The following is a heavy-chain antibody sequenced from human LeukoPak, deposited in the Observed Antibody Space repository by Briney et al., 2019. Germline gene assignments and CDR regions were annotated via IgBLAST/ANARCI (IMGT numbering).Heavy chain of an antibody. D-gene: IGHD3-3*01. Sequence: ASAKVSCKASGYTFTSYGISWVRQAPGQGLEWMGWISAYNGNTNYAQKLQGRVTMTTDTSTSTAYMELRSLRSDDTAVYYCARDWSYYDFWSGYSDYWGQGTLVTVSS. CDR1: GYTFTSYG. CDR2: ISAYNGNT. V-gene: IGHV1-18*01. J-gene: IGHJ4*02. CDR3: ARDWSYYDFWSGYSDY.